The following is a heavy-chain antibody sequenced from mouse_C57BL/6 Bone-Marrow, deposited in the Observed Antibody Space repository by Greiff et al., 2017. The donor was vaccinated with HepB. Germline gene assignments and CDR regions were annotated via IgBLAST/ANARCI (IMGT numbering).Heavy chain of an antibody. V-gene: IGHV1-55*01. CDR1: GYTFTSYW. D-gene: IGHD2-5*01. J-gene: IGHJ4*01. CDR2: IYPGSGST. Sequence: QVHVKQPGAELVKPGASVKMSCKASGYTFTSYWITWVKQRPGQGLEWIGDIYPGSGSTNYNEKFKSKATLTVDTSSSTAYMQLSSLTSEDSAVYYCAPYYSNGGDYYAMDYWGQGTSVTVSS. CDR3: APYYSNGGDYYAMDY.